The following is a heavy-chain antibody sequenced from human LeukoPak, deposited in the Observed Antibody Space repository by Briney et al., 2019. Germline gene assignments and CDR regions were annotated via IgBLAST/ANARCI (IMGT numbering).Heavy chain of an antibody. V-gene: IGHV3-23*01. J-gene: IGHJ4*01. CDR3: AKGDPDRGSTN. Sequence: GGSLRLSCAASGFTLNNFAMAWVRQAPGKGLEWVSTINTGGDTFYTDSVKGRFTISRDNSKNTLNLQMNSLRVEDSAVFYCAKGDPDRGSTNWGQEPWSPSPQ. D-gene: IGHD2-15*01. CDR1: GFTLNNFA. CDR2: INTGGDT.